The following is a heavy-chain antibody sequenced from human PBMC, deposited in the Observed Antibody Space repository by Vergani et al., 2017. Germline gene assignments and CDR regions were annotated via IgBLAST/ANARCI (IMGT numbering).Heavy chain of an antibody. CDR3: NTMVRGGFDY. Sequence: EVQLVESGGGLVQPGGSLRLSCAASGFTFSSYWMSWVRQAPGKGLEWVANIKQDGSEKYYVDSVKGRFTISRDNAKNSLYLQMNSLRAEDTAVYYCNTMVRGGFDYWGQGTLVTVTS. CDR2: IKQDGSEK. CDR1: GFTFSSYW. D-gene: IGHD3-10*01. V-gene: IGHV3-7*01. J-gene: IGHJ4*02.